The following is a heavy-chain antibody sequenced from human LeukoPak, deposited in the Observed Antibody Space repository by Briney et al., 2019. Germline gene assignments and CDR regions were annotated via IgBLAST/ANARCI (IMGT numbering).Heavy chain of an antibody. CDR2: IYYSGST. J-gene: IGHJ4*02. CDR3: ARATDRYYFDY. CDR1: GGPISSYY. V-gene: IGHV4-59*01. Sequence: LETLSLTCTVSGGPISSYYWSWIRQPPGKGLEWIGYIYYSGSTSYNPSLKSRVTISVDTSKNQFSLKLSSVTAADTAVYYCARATDRYYFDYWGQGTLVTVSS. D-gene: IGHD3-22*01.